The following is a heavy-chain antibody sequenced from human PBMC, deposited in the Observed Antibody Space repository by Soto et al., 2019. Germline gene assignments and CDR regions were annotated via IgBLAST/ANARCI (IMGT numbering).Heavy chain of an antibody. CDR3: APHVHCSGGSCHYDAFDI. D-gene: IGHD2-15*01. Sequence: EVQLLESGGGLVQPGESLRLSCAFSGFIFGNYMMTWVRQAPGKGLEWVLTIRDGGESTYYADSVKGRFTISRDNSKNTLYLQMDRLGVEDTAVYYCAPHVHCSGGSCHYDAFDIRGQGTMVTVSS. J-gene: IGHJ3*02. V-gene: IGHV3-23*01. CDR1: GFIFGNYM. CDR2: IRDGGEST.